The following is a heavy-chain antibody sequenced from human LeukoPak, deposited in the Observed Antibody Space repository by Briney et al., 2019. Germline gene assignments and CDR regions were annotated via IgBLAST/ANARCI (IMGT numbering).Heavy chain of an antibody. CDR2: INPNSGGT. V-gene: IGHV1-2*02. J-gene: IGHJ6*02. CDR3: ARAVGYGSGSYSPYYYHGMDV. Sequence: ASVTVSCKASGYTFTGYYMHWVRQAPGQGLEWMGWINPNSGGTNYAQKFQGRVTMTRDTSISTAYMELSRLRSDDTAVYYCARAVGYGSGSYSPYYYHGMDVWGQGTTVTVSS. CDR1: GYTFTGYY. D-gene: IGHD3-10*01.